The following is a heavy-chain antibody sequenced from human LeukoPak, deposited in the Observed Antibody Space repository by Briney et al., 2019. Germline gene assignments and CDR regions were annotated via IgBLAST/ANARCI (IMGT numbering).Heavy chain of an antibody. Sequence: PGGSLRLSCAASGFTFSSYWMHWVRQAPGKGLVWVSRINSDGSSTSYADSVKGRFTISRDNAKSTLYLQMNSLRAEDTAVYYCATLPWFGEFDYWGQGTLVTVSS. CDR3: ATLPWFGEFDY. CDR1: GFTFSSYW. CDR2: INSDGSST. J-gene: IGHJ4*02. D-gene: IGHD3-10*01. V-gene: IGHV3-74*01.